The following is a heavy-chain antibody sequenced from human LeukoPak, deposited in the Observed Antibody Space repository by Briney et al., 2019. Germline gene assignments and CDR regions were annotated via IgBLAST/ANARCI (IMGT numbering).Heavy chain of an antibody. CDR2: MNPNSGNT. CDR1: GYTFTSYD. J-gene: IGHJ4*02. D-gene: IGHD1-26*01. Sequence: ASVTVSCKASGYTFTSYDINWVRQATGQGLEWMGWMNPNSGNTGYAQKFQGRVTITRNTSISTAYMELSSLRSEDTAVYYCARDAHTWELPHFDYWGQGTLVTVSS. CDR3: ARDAHTWELPHFDY. V-gene: IGHV1-8*03.